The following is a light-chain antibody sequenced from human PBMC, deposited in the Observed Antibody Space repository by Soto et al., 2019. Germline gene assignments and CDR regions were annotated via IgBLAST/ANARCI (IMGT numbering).Light chain of an antibody. J-gene: IGLJ2*01. CDR2: EGS. CDR3: CSYAGSSTYVV. CDR1: SSDVGSYNL. Sequence: QSALTQPASVSGSPGQSITISCTGTSSDVGSYNLVSWYQQHPGKAPKLMIYEGSKRPSGVSNRFSGSKSGNTASVTTSGLQAEDEADYYCCSYAGSSTYVVFGGGTKLTVL. V-gene: IGLV2-23*01.